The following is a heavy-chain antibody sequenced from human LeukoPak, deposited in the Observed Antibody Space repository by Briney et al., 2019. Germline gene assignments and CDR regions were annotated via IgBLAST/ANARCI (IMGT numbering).Heavy chain of an antibody. CDR3: ARGDIVVVPAPYAMDV. V-gene: IGHV1-18*01. Sequence: ASVKVSCKASGYTFTSYGISWVRQAPGQGLEWMGWIIAYNGNTNYAQKLQGRVTMTTDTSTSTAYMELRSLRSDDTAVYYCARGDIVVVPAPYAMDVWGQGTTVTVSS. D-gene: IGHD2-2*01. CDR1: GYTFTSYG. CDR2: IIAYNGNT. J-gene: IGHJ6*02.